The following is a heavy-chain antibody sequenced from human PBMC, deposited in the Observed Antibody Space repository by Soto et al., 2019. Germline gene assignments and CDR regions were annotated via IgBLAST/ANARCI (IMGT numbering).Heavy chain of an antibody. V-gene: IGHV4-39*01. CDR2: INSSGST. CDR1: GGSFGSSAYY. Sequence: SETLSLTCTVSGGSFGSSAYYWGWIRRAPGEGLEWIGSINSSGSTFSNPSLKSRVTLSVDTSKNQFSLKLTSVTAADTALYYRSRRAPEGLDTWGQGTLVTVSS. CDR3: SRRAPEGLDT. J-gene: IGHJ5*02.